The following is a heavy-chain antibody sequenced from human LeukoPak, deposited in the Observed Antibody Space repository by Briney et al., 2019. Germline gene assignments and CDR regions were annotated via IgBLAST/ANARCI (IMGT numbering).Heavy chain of an antibody. J-gene: IGHJ4*02. CDR2: ISAYNGNT. CDR3: ARLQTAIMMTVDY. Sequence: ASVKVSCKASGYTFTGYYMHWVRQAPGQGLEWMGWISAYNGNTNYAQKLQGRVTMTTDTSTSTAYMELRSLRSDDTAVYYCARLQTAIMMTVDYWGQGTLVTVSS. V-gene: IGHV1-18*04. CDR1: GYTFTGYY. D-gene: IGHD5-18*01.